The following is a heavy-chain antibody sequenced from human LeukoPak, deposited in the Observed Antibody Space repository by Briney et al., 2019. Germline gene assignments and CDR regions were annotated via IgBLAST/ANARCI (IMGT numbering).Heavy chain of an antibody. CDR2: ISGSGGTT. J-gene: IGHJ4*02. Sequence: GGSLRLSCAASGFTFSAYAMSWVRQAPRKGLEWVSAISGSGGTTYYADSVRGRFTTSRGNSKNTLYLQMNSLRAEDTAVYYCAKALAVSINYDFDCWGQGTLVTVSS. V-gene: IGHV3-23*01. D-gene: IGHD6-19*01. CDR3: AKALAVSINYDFDC. CDR1: GFTFSAYA.